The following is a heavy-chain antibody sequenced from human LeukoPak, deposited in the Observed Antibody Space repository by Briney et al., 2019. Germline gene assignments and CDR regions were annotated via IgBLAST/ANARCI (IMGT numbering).Heavy chain of an antibody. CDR3: ARGSRSFGVVIMPFDY. Sequence: SETLSLTCTVSGYSISSGYYWGWIRQPPGKGLEWIGSIYHSGSTNYNPSLKSRLTISVDTSKNQFSLKLSSMTAADTAVYYCARGSRSFGVVIMPFDYWGQGTLVTVSS. CDR1: GYSISSGYY. J-gene: IGHJ4*02. D-gene: IGHD3-3*01. CDR2: IYHSGST. V-gene: IGHV4-38-2*02.